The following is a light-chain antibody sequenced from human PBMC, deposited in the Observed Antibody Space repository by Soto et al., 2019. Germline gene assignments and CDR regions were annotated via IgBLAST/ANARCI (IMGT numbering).Light chain of an antibody. CDR3: QQYNNWLNT. V-gene: IGKV3-15*01. Sequence: EIVMTQSPATLSVSPGERATLSCRASQSVGSNLAWYQQKPGQAPRLLIYGASTRATGIPARFSGSGSGTEFTLTISSLQSEDFAVYYCQQYNNWLNTFGQGTKLEIK. CDR2: GAS. CDR1: QSVGSN. J-gene: IGKJ2*01.